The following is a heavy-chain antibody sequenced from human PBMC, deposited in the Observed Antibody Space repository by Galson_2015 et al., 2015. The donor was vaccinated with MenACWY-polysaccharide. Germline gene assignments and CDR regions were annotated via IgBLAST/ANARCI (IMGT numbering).Heavy chain of an antibody. V-gene: IGHV4-39*01. CDR2: VYYSGNT. CDR3: ARAPTPYCSSTSCFNKYAFDI. Sequence: ETLSLTCTVSSGSSSSRGHHWGWIRQPPGKGLEWIGIVYYSGNTYYNPSLESRVTISVDTSKNQFSLKLNSVTAADTALYYCARAPTPYCSSTSCFNKYAFDIWGQGTMVTVSS. D-gene: IGHD2-2*01. J-gene: IGHJ3*02. CDR1: SGSSSSRGHH.